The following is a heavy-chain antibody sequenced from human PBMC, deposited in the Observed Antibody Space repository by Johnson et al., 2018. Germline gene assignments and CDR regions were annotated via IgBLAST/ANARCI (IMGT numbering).Heavy chain of an antibody. D-gene: IGHD1-26*01. CDR2: IWYDGSNK. CDR3: ARERGRGSSWRDDAFDI. Sequence: QVQLVESGGGVVQPGRSLRLSCAASGFTFSSYGMHWVRQAPGKGLEWVAVIWYDGSNKYYADSVKGRFLISRDNSKNTLYLQMNSLRAEDPAVYYGARERGRGSSWRDDAFDIWGQGTMVTVSS. J-gene: IGHJ3*02. CDR1: GFTFSSYG. V-gene: IGHV3-33*01.